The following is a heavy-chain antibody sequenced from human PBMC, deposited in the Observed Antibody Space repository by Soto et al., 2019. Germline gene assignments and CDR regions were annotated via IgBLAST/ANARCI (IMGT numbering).Heavy chain of an antibody. D-gene: IGHD3-10*01. V-gene: IGHV4-61*01. Sequence: QVQLQESGPGLVKPSETLSLTCTVSGGSVSSGSYYWSWIRQPPGKGLEWIGYIYYSGSTNYNPSLKSRVTISVDTSKNQFSLKLSSVTAADTAVYYCARSDRTGTFDIWGQGTMVTVSS. CDR3: ARSDRTGTFDI. CDR1: GGSVSSGSYY. J-gene: IGHJ3*02. CDR2: IYYSGST.